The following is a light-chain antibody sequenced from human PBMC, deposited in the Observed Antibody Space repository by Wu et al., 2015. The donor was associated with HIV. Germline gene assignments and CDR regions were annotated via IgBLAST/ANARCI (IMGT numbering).Light chain of an antibody. CDR3: QQYGSSPDS. V-gene: IGKV3-20*01. CDR1: QNVRQQL. Sequence: CRASQNVRQQLLSPGTSQKTLGPRAPHGSSIYGASSRATGIPDRFSGSGSGTDFTLTISRLDPEDFAVYYCQQYGSSPDSFGQGTKLEIK. CDR2: GAS. J-gene: IGKJ2*03.